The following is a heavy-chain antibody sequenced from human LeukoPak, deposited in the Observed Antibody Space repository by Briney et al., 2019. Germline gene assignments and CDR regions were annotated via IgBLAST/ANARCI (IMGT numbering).Heavy chain of an antibody. V-gene: IGHV4-61*02. J-gene: IGHJ4*02. CDR3: ARGPVFFDY. D-gene: IGHD1-14*01. CDR2: IYTSGST. Sequence: PSETLSLTCTVSGGSISSGSYYWSWIRQPAGKGLEWIGRIYTSGSTNYNPSLKSRVTISVDTSKNQFSPKLSSVTAADTAVYYCARGPVFFDYWGQGTLVTVSS. CDR1: GGSISSGSYY.